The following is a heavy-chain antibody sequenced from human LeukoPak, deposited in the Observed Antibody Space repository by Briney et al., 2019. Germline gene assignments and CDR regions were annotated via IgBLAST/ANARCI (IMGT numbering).Heavy chain of an antibody. CDR1: GYTFTSYA. J-gene: IGHJ5*02. CDR3: ARESSSWYRNWFDP. V-gene: IGHV7-4-1*02. CDR2: INTNTGNP. D-gene: IGHD6-13*01. Sequence: ASVKVSCKGSGYTFTSYAMNWVRQAPGQGLEWMGWINTNTGNPTYAQGFTGRFVFSLDTSVSTAYLQISSLKAEDTAVYYCARESSSWYRNWFDPWGQGTLATVSS.